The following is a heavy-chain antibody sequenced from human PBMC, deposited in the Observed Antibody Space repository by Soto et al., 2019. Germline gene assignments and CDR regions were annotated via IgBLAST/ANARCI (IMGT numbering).Heavy chain of an antibody. V-gene: IGHV1-69*01. Sequence: QVQLVQSGAEVKKPGSSVKVSCKASGGTFSSYAISWVRQAPGQGLEWMGGIIPIFGTANYAQKFQGRVTITEDESTSTAYVELSSLRAEDTAVYYCARGKSITMNEGWFDPWGQGTLVTVSS. D-gene: IGHD3-22*01. CDR3: ARGKSITMNEGWFDP. CDR1: GGTFSSYA. J-gene: IGHJ5*02. CDR2: IIPIFGTA.